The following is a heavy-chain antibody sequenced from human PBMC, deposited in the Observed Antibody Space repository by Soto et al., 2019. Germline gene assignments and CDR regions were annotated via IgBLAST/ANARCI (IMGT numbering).Heavy chain of an antibody. CDR1: GGSISNFS. CDR2: IYYSGST. J-gene: IGHJ4*02. Sequence: QVRLQESGQGLVKPSETLSLTCTGSGGSISNFSWGLIRQPPGKGLEWGGYIYYSGSTNYNPSLKSRVTSSVDTSKNQFSLKLTSVTAADTAVYFCARRYGGNLDYWGQGTLVTVSS. D-gene: IGHD1-26*01. V-gene: IGHV4-59*08. CDR3: ARRYGGNLDY.